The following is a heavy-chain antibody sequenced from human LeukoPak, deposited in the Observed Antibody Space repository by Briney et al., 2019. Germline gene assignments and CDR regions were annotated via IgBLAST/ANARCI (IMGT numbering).Heavy chain of an antibody. CDR1: GFTFSSYG. CDR2: ISYGGSNK. D-gene: IGHD4-17*01. CDR3: AVPLGRTVKDY. J-gene: IGHJ4*02. V-gene: IGHV3-30*03. Sequence: GGSLRLSCAASGFTFSSYGMHWVRQAPGKGLEWVAVISYGGSNKHYADSVKGRFTISRDNSKNTLYLQMNSLRAEDTAVYYCAVPLGRTVKDYWGQGTLVTVSS.